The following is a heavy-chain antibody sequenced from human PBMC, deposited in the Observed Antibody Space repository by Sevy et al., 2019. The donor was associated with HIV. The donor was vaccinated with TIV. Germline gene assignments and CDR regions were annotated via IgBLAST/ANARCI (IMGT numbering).Heavy chain of an antibody. CDR3: ARGLRLRSYYGMDV. CDR1: GGSFSGYY. Sequence: SETLSLTCAVYGGSFSGYYWSWIRQPPGKGLEWIGEINHSGSTNYNPSHKSRVTISVDTSKNQFSLKLSSVTAADTAVYYCARGLRLRSYYGMDVWGQGTTVTVSS. V-gene: IGHV4-34*01. CDR2: INHSGST. D-gene: IGHD4-17*01. J-gene: IGHJ6*02.